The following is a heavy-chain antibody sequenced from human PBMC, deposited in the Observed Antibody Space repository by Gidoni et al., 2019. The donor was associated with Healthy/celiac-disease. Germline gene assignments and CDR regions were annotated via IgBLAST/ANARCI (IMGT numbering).Heavy chain of an antibody. CDR2: ISGSGGST. Sequence: EVQLLESGGGLVQPGGSLRLSCAASGFTFSSSAMSWVRQAPGKGLEWVSAISGSGGSTYYADSVKGRFTISRDNSKNTLYLQMNSLRAEDTAVYYCAKVPHSYDYGFFSPGYYFDYWGQGTLVTVSS. CDR3: AKVPHSYDYGFFSPGYYFDY. V-gene: IGHV3-23*01. D-gene: IGHD4-17*01. CDR1: GFTFSSSA. J-gene: IGHJ4*02.